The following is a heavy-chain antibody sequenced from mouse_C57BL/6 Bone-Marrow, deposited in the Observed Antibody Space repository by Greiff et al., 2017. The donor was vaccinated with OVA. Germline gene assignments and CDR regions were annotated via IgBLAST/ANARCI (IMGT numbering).Heavy chain of an antibody. J-gene: IGHJ2*01. Sequence: VQLQQPGAELVMPGASVKLSCKASGYTFTSYWMHWVKQRPGQGLEWIGEIDPSDSYTNYNQKFKGKSTLTVDKSSSTAYMQLSSLTSEDSAVYYCARRSLTGTVDYWGQGTTLTVSS. D-gene: IGHD4-1*01. V-gene: IGHV1-69*01. CDR1: GYTFTSYW. CDR2: IDPSDSYT. CDR3: ARRSLTGTVDY.